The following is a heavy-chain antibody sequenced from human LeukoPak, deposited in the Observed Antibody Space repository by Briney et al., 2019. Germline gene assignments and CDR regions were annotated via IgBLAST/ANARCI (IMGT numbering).Heavy chain of an antibody. CDR2: IRYDGSNK. V-gene: IGHV3-30*02. J-gene: IGHJ4*02. CDR1: GFTFSSYG. CDR3: AKDQLGVRGSPYYFDY. D-gene: IGHD3-10*01. Sequence: PGGSLRLSCAASGFTFSSYGMHWVRQAPGKGLEWVSFIRYDGSNKYYADSVKGRFTISRDNSKNTLYLQMNSLRAEDTAVYYCAKDQLGVRGSPYYFDYWGQGTLVTVSS.